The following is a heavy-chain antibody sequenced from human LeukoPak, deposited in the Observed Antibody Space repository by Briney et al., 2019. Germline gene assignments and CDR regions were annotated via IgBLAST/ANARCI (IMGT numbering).Heavy chain of an antibody. CDR2: SSFDGGKE. Sequence: PGGSLRLSCEVSGFTLEAFAIHWVRQAPGKGLEWLAVSSFDGGKEYHADSVKGRFTVSRDNDKNTVYLQMDSLSTEDTGRYFCARGAMAETFNDYWGQGTVVSVSS. CDR3: ARGAMAETFNDY. V-gene: IGHV3-30-3*01. D-gene: IGHD5-24*01. J-gene: IGHJ4*02. CDR1: GFTLEAFA.